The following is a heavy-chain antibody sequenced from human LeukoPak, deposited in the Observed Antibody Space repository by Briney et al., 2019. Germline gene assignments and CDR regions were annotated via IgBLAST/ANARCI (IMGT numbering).Heavy chain of an antibody. D-gene: IGHD2-8*01. CDR3: VRDPLHYCTNGVCYVFDI. CDR2: IYYSGST. Sequence: SETLSLTCTVSGGSISSGGYYWSWIRQPPGKGLEWIGYIYYSGSTYYNPSLKSRVTISVDTSKNQFSLKLSSVTAADTAVYYCVRDPLHYCTNGVCYVFDIWGQGTMVTVSS. J-gene: IGHJ3*02. V-gene: IGHV4-30-4*08. CDR1: GGSISSGGYY.